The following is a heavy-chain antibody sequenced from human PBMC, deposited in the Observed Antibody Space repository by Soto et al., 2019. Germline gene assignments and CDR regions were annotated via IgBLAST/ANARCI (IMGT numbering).Heavy chain of an antibody. V-gene: IGHV3-13*04. D-gene: IGHD3-22*01. CDR3: ASEIGPTLSDY. J-gene: IGHJ4*02. CDR2: IGTTGDT. Sequence: PGGSLRLSCSASGFTFSSYDMHWVRQGTGKGLEWVSAIGTTGDTYYAGSVKGRFTISRENAKNSLYLQMNSLRAGDTAIYFCASEIGPTLSDYWGQGTLVTVSS. CDR1: GFTFSSYD.